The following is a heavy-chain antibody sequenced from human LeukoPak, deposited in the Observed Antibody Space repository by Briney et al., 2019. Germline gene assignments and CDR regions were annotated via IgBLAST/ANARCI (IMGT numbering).Heavy chain of an antibody. CDR2: ISPYNGNT. CDR1: GYTFATYG. Sequence: ASVKVSCKASGYTFATYGISWVRQAPGRGLEWMGWISPYNGNTNYPQKVQGRVTLTTDTSTNTAYMELRSLRSDDTALYYCARDLDYFDYWGQGTLVTVSS. CDR3: ARDLDYFDY. J-gene: IGHJ4*02. V-gene: IGHV1-18*01.